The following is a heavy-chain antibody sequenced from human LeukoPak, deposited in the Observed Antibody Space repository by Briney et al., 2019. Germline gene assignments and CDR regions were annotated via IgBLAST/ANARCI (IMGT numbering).Heavy chain of an antibody. V-gene: IGHV3-33*01. D-gene: IGHD3-10*02. CDR1: GFTFSTHG. J-gene: IGHJ4*02. CDR3: ARGNMLRDIDY. CDR2: IRSDGSNT. Sequence: GGSLRLSCAASGFTFSTHGMHWVRQAPGKGLEWVAVIRSDGSNTYSADSVRGRFTISRDNSKNTLFLQMSSLTAEDTAIYYCARGNMLRDIDYWGQGTLVTVSS.